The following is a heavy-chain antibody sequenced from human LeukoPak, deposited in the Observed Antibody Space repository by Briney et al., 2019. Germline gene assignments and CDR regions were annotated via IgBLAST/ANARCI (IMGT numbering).Heavy chain of an antibody. CDR3: ARGHYDYIWGSYRPTFFDY. Sequence: PSETLSLTCAVYGGSFSGYYWSWIRQPPGKGLEWIGEINHSGSTNYNPSLKSRVTISVDTSKNQFSPKLSSVTAADTAVYYCARGHYDYIWGSYRPTFFDYWGRGTLVTVSS. CDR1: GGSFSGYY. D-gene: IGHD3-16*02. J-gene: IGHJ4*02. V-gene: IGHV4-34*01. CDR2: INHSGST.